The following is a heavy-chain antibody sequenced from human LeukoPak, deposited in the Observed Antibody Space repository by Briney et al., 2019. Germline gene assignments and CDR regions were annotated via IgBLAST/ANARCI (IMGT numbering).Heavy chain of an antibody. CDR2: MWYDGTIK. D-gene: IGHD3-16*01. V-gene: IGHV3-33*01. J-gene: IGHJ5*02. Sequence: GGSLRLSCAASGFTLNNQGVHWVRQAPGKGLEWIALMWYDGTIKDYADSVKGRFTVSRDTSKNTVYLQMNSLRVDDTAVYYCARDWANWFDPWGQGTLVTVSS. CDR1: GFTLNNQG. CDR3: ARDWANWFDP.